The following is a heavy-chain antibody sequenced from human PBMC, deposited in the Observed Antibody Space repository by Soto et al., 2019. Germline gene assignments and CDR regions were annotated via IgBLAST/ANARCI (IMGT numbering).Heavy chain of an antibody. Sequence: GESLKISCKGSGYSFTSYWIGWVRQMPGKGLEWMGIIYPGDSDTRYSPSFQGQVTISADKSISTAYLQWSSLKASDTAMYYCASYSSSPTTSYYYYYYGMDVWGQGXTVTVSS. CDR2: IYPGDSDT. J-gene: IGHJ6*02. CDR1: GYSFTSYW. D-gene: IGHD6-6*01. V-gene: IGHV5-51*01. CDR3: ASYSSSPTTSYYYYYYGMDV.